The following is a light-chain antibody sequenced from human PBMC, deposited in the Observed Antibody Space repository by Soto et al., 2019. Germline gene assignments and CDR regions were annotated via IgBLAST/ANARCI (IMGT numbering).Light chain of an antibody. J-gene: IGLJ1*01. CDR2: EVS. CDR3: SSYTSSSFYV. Sequence: QSALTQPASVSGSPGQSITISCTGTSSDVVGYNYVSWYQQHPGKAPKLMIYEVSNRPSGVSNRFSGSKSGNTASLTISGLQAEDEADYYCSSYTSSSFYVFGTGTKV. V-gene: IGLV2-14*01. CDR1: SSDVVGYNY.